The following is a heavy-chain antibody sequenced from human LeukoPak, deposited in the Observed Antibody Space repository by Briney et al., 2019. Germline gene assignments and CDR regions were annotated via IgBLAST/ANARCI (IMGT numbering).Heavy chain of an antibody. CDR2: MNPDSGNT. CDR1: GYTFISYD. V-gene: IGHV1-8*03. CDR3: ARENDYNTPDAFDL. D-gene: IGHD5-24*01. J-gene: IGHJ3*01. Sequence: ASVKVSCKASGYTFISYDINWVRQAPGQGLEWMGWMNPDSGNTGYAQRFEGRVTITKNTSISTVYMELSSLRSEDTAFYYCARENDYNTPDAFDLWGQGTLVIVSS.